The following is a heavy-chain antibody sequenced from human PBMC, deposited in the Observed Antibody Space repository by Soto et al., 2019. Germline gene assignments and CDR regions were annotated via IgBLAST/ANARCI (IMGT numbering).Heavy chain of an antibody. CDR1: GHRFTNSW. V-gene: IGHV5-10-1*01. Sequence: PGESLKISCKGSGHRFTNSWITWVRQMPGKGLEWMGRIDPSDSYTNYSPSFQGHVTISVDKSISTAYLQWSSLKASDTAIYYCARLGYGYYFDYWGQGTLVTVS. CDR3: ARLGYGYYFDY. CDR2: IDPSDSYT. J-gene: IGHJ4*02. D-gene: IGHD1-1*01.